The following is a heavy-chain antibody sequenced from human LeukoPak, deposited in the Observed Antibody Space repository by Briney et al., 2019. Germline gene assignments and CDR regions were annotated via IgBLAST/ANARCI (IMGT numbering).Heavy chain of an antibody. V-gene: IGHV1-69*06. D-gene: IGHD3-9*01. Sequence: SVKVSCKASGGTFSSYAISWVRQAPGQGLEWMGGIIPIFGTANYAQKFQGRVTITADKSMSTAYMELSSLRSEDTAVYYCAREIYDILTGYPLYYYMDVWGKGTTVTISS. J-gene: IGHJ6*03. CDR3: AREIYDILTGYPLYYYMDV. CDR2: IIPIFGTA. CDR1: GGTFSSYA.